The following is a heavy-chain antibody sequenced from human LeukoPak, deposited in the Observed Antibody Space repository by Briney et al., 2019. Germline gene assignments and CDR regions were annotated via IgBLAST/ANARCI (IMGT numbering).Heavy chain of an antibody. J-gene: IGHJ6*04. Sequence: GGSLRLSCAASGFMFSSYSMNWVRQAPGEGLEWVSSLSSSSSYIYYADSVKGRFTISRDNAKNSLYLQMNSLRAEDMAVYYCARTEVIPAAIGENYYYGMDVWGKGTTVTVSS. D-gene: IGHD2-2*01. V-gene: IGHV3-21*01. CDR3: ARTEVIPAAIGENYYYGMDV. CDR1: GFMFSSYS. CDR2: LSSSSSYI.